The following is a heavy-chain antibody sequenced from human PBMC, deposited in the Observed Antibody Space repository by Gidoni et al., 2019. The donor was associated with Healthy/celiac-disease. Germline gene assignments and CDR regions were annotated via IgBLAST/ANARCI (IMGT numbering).Heavy chain of an antibody. CDR3: ARLRGWLVRGYFDY. CDR1: GFTFSSYA. V-gene: IGHV3-30-3*01. Sequence: QVQLVESGGGVVQPGRSLRLPWAASGFTFSSYAMHWVRQAPGKGLEWVAVISYDGSNKYYADSVKGRFTISRDNSKNTLYLQMNSLRAEDTAVYYCARLRGWLVRGYFDYWGQGTLVTVSS. J-gene: IGHJ4*02. CDR2: ISYDGSNK. D-gene: IGHD6-19*01.